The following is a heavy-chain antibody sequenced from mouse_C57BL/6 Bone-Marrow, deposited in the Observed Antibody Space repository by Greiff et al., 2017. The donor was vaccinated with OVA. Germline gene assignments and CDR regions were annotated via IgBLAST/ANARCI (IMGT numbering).Heavy chain of an antibody. Sequence: VHVKQSGPVLVKPGASVKMSCKASGYTFTDYYMNWVKQSHGKSLEWIGVINPYNGGTSYNQKFKGKATLTVDKSSSTAYMELNSLTSEDSAVYYCARMEDYGAWGTGTTVTVSS. V-gene: IGHV1-19*01. J-gene: IGHJ1*03. D-gene: IGHD2-4*01. CDR1: GYTFTDYY. CDR3: ARMEDYGA. CDR2: INPYNGGT.